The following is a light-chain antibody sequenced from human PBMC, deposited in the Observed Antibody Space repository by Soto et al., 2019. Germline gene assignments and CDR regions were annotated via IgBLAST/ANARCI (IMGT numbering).Light chain of an antibody. CDR3: QHYNTWPWT. J-gene: IGKJ1*01. V-gene: IGKV1-17*01. CDR1: QSIRNY. CDR2: DAS. Sequence: DLQMTQSPSSLSASVGDRVTITCRASQSIRNYLNWFQQKPGKAPKLLIYDASSLESGVPQRFSGSGSGTEFTLTISSLQSEDFAVYYCQHYNTWPWTFGQGTKVDI.